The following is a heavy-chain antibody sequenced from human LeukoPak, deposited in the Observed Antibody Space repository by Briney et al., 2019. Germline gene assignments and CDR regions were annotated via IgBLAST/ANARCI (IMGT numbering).Heavy chain of an antibody. CDR3: ARDGIVGASH. Sequence: SETLSLTCTVSGGSISSSSYYWGWIRQPPGKGLEWIGSIYYSGSTYYNPSLKSRVTISVDTSKNQFSLKLSSVTAADTAVYYCARDGIVGASHWGQGTLVTVSS. V-gene: IGHV4-39*07. J-gene: IGHJ4*02. D-gene: IGHD1-26*01. CDR2: IYYSGST. CDR1: GGSISSSSYY.